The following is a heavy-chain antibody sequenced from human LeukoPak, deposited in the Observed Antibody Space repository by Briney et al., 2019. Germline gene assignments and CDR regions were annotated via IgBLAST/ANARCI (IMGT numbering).Heavy chain of an antibody. CDR3: ARDYVDTIFDW. CDR1: GFTFSDYS. V-gene: IGHV3-48*04. J-gene: IGHJ4*02. CDR2: ISFSVNTK. Sequence: GGSLRLSCAASGFTFSDYSMNWVRQAPGKGLEWVSYISFSVNTKYYGDSVKGRFTISRDNAKNSLYLQMNSLRAEDTAVYYCARDYVDTIFDWWGQGTLVTVSS. D-gene: IGHD5-18*01.